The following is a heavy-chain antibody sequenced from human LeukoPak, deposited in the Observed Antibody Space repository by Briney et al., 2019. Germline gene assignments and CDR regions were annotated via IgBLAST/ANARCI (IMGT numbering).Heavy chain of an antibody. D-gene: IGHD6-19*01. CDR2: INPNAGGT. Sequence: ASVKVSCKASGYTFIDYYVHWVRQAPRQGLEWMGWINPNAGGTNYAQKFQGRVTMAWDTSITTTYMELSRLTSDDTAVYYCARAHTTGWYWGQGTQVTVSS. CDR1: GYTFIDYY. CDR3: ARAHTTGWY. J-gene: IGHJ4*02. V-gene: IGHV1-2*02.